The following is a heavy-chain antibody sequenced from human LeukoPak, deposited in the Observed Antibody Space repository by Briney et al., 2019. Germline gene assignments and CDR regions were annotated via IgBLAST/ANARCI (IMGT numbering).Heavy chain of an antibody. CDR1: GGSISSSPYY. Sequence: ASETLSLTCTVSGGSISSSPYYWGWIRQPPGKGLEWIGKINYSGNTYYNPSLKSRVTISIDTSKNRFSLKMTSLTAADTAVYYCATGTSWFDPWGQGTLVTVSS. V-gene: IGHV4-39*07. J-gene: IGHJ5*02. CDR3: ATGTSWFDP. CDR2: INYSGNT.